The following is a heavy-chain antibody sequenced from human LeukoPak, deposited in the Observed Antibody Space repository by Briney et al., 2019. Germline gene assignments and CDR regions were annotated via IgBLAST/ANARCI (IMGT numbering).Heavy chain of an antibody. D-gene: IGHD1-26*01. CDR3: ARDPRGGTKWNYFDD. CDR2: ISGSSSTI. V-gene: IGHV3-48*04. Sequence: GGSLRLSCAASGFTFSSYSMNWVRQAPGKGLEWVSYISGSSSTIYYADSVKGRFTISRDNVKNSLYLQMDSLRGEDTAVYYCARDPRGGTKWNYFDDWGQGSLVTVSS. CDR1: GFTFSSYS. J-gene: IGHJ4*02.